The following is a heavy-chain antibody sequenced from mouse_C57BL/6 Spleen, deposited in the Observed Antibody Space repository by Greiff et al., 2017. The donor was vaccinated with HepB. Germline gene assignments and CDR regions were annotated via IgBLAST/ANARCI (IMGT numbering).Heavy chain of an antibody. J-gene: IGHJ4*01. V-gene: IGHV1-15*01. CDR1: GYTFTDYE. Sequence: VQLKESGAELVRPGASVTLSCKASGYTFTDYEMHWVKQTPVHGLEWIGAIDPETGGTAYNQKFKGKAILTADKSSSTAYMELRSLTSEDSAVYYCTRWLRRVYYAMDYWGQGTSVTVSS. D-gene: IGHD2-2*01. CDR2: IDPETGGT. CDR3: TRWLRRVYYAMDY.